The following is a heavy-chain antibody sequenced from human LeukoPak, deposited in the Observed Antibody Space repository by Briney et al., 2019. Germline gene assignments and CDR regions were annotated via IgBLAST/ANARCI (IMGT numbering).Heavy chain of an antibody. V-gene: IGHV7-4-1*02. CDR1: GYAFTTYA. CDR3: ARKISDGWSPFQS. Sequence: ALVKVSCKASGYAFTTYAMHWVRQAPGQGLEWMGWINTHSGNPTYAQGFTGRFVFSLDTSVSTAYLQISSLRAEDTGVYYCARKISDGWSPFQSWGQGTLVTVSS. J-gene: IGHJ5*02. D-gene: IGHD5-24*01. CDR2: INTHSGNP.